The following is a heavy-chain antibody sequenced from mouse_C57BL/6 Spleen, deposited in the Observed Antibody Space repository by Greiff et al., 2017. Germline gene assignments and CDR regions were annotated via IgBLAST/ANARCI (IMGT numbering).Heavy chain of an antibody. Sequence: QVQLQQSGAELARPGASVKMSCKASGYTFTSYTMHWVKQRPGQGLEWIGYINPSSGYTKYNQKFKDKATLTADKSSSTAYMQLSSLTSEDSAVYYCASRGVVATDAMDYWGQGTSVTVSS. CDR3: ASRGVVATDAMDY. CDR2: INPSSGYT. J-gene: IGHJ4*01. CDR1: GYTFTSYT. V-gene: IGHV1-4*01. D-gene: IGHD1-1*01.